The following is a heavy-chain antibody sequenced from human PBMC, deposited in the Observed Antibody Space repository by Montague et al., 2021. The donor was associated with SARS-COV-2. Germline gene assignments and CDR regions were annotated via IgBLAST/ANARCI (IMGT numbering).Heavy chain of an antibody. Sequence: SETLSLTCTVSGDSISSYLWNWVRQPAGKGLEWIGRIWTSGSTNYNPSLKSRVTISVDTSKNQFSLKLSSVTAADTAVYYCAGGPAATYYYGMDVWGQGTTVTVSS. CDR1: GDSISSYL. D-gene: IGHD2-15*01. V-gene: IGHV4-4*07. CDR3: AGGPAATYYYGMDV. CDR2: IWTSGST. J-gene: IGHJ6*02.